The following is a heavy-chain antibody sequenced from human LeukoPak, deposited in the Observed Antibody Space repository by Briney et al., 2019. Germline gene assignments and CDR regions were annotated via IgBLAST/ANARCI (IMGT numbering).Heavy chain of an antibody. D-gene: IGHD3-3*01. CDR3: AREGRITIFGVVRTMKGDAFDI. V-gene: IGHV1-46*01. J-gene: IGHJ3*02. CDR1: GYTFTSYY. Sequence: GASVKVSCKASGYTFTSYYMHWVRQAPGQGLEWMGIINPSGGSTSYAQKFQGRVTMTRDMSTSTVYMELSSLRSEDTAVYYCAREGRITIFGVVRTMKGDAFDIWGQGTMVTVSS. CDR2: INPSGGST.